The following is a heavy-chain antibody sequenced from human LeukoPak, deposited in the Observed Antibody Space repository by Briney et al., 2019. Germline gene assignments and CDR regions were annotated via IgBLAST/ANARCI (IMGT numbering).Heavy chain of an antibody. D-gene: IGHD1-7*01. Sequence: GGSLRLSCAASGFIFSNDAMHWVRQAPGKGLEWVAVISKDGSDKYYPGSVRGRFTISRDNSKNTIYLQTDSLRAEDTAIYYCARDYWWNYDYWGQGTLVTVSS. CDR3: ARDYWWNYDY. CDR2: ISKDGSDK. J-gene: IGHJ4*02. CDR1: GFIFSNDA. V-gene: IGHV3-30*19.